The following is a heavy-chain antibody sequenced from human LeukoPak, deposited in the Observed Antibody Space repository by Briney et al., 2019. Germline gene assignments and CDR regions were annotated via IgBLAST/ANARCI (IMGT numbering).Heavy chain of an antibody. CDR1: GFIFNNYA. J-gene: IGHJ4*02. Sequence: QAGGSLRLSCAGSGFIFNNYAMHWVRQPPGKGLEWVSGISWNSGSIDYADSVKGRFTISRDNAKNSLNLQMNSLRVEDTAFYYCAKDNRRHYTSGPNPDSLHWGQGALVTVSS. CDR2: ISWNSGSI. D-gene: IGHD6-19*01. CDR3: AKDNRRHYTSGPNPDSLH. V-gene: IGHV3-9*01.